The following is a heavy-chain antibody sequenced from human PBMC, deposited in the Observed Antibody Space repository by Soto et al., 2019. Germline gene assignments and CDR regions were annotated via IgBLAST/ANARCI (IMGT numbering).Heavy chain of an antibody. CDR2: IGSDGGRT. CDR1: GFTFNGYA. Sequence: EVHLVESGGGLVQPGGSLRLSCSASGFTFNGYAMHWVRQAPGKGLEYVSAIGSDGGRTYYADSVKGRFTISRDNSENTLYLQMSRLRLDDTAMYYCVKGYSYGDFWGQGTLVTVSS. D-gene: IGHD5-18*01. CDR3: VKGYSYGDF. J-gene: IGHJ4*02. V-gene: IGHV3-64D*06.